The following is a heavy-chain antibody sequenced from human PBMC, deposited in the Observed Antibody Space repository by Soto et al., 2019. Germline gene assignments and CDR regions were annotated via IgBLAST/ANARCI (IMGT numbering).Heavy chain of an antibody. CDR1: GGSFSGYY. CDR3: ARGHRRIAARTI. D-gene: IGHD6-6*01. V-gene: IGHV4-34*01. CDR2: INHSGST. Sequence: PSETLSLTCAVYGGSFSGYYWSWIRQPPGKGLEWIGEINHSGSTNYNPSLKSRVTISVDTSKNQFSLKLSSVTAADTAVYYCARGHRRIAARTIWGQGTMVTVSS. J-gene: IGHJ3*02.